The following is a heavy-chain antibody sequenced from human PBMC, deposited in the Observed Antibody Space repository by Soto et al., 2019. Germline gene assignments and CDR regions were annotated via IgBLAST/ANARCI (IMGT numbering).Heavy chain of an antibody. J-gene: IGHJ3*02. Sequence: GASVKVSCKASGYTFTSYGISWVRQAPGQGLEWVGWISAYNGNTNYAQKLQGRVTMTTDTSTSTAYMELRSLRSDDTAVYYCAGTRYCSGGSCANVDAFDIWGQGTMVTVSS. CDR2: ISAYNGNT. V-gene: IGHV1-18*01. CDR3: AGTRYCSGGSCANVDAFDI. D-gene: IGHD2-15*01. CDR1: GYTFTSYG.